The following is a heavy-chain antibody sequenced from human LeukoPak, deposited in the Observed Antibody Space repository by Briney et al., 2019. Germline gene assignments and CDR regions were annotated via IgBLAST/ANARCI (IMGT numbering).Heavy chain of an antibody. J-gene: IGHJ4*02. Sequence: GGSLRLSCAVSRFTFSDYYMSWIRQAPGKGLEWVSYISSSGSTIYYADSVKGRFTISRDNAKNSLYLQMNNLRVEDTAVYYCARDQPIGYNYGYPFDNWGQGTLVTVSS. CDR1: RFTFSDYY. V-gene: IGHV3-11*04. CDR2: ISSSGSTI. CDR3: ARDQPIGYNYGYPFDN. D-gene: IGHD5-18*01.